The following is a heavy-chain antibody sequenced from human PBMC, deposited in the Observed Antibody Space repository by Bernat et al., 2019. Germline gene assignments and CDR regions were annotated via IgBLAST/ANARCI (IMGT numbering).Heavy chain of an antibody. CDR1: GYTFTSYD. CDR3: ARVRDCWSGYYNAFDY. J-gene: IGHJ4*02. CDR2: MNPNSGNT. V-gene: IGHV1-8*01. Sequence: QVQLVQSGAEVKKPGASVKVSCKASGYTFTSYDINWVRQATGQGLEWMGWMNPNSGNTGYAQKFQGRVTMTRNTSISTAYMELSSLRSEDTAVYYCARVRDCWSGYYNAFDYWGQGTLVTVSS. D-gene: IGHD3-3*01.